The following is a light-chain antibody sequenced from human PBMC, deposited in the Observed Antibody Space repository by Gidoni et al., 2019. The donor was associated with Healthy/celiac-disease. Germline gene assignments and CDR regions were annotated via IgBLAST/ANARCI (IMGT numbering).Light chain of an antibody. CDR2: AAS. CDR3: QQSYSTLFT. J-gene: IGKJ3*01. CDR1: HSISSD. V-gene: IGKV1-39*01. Sequence: DILLTQSPSSLSASVGDRVTIPCRASHSISSDLNWYQQKPGKAPKLLIYAASSLQRGVPSRFSGSGSGTDFTLTISSLQPEDFATYYCQQSYSTLFTFGPGTKVDIK.